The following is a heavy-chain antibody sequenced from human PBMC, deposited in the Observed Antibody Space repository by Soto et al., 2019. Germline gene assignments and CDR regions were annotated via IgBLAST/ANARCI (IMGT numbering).Heavy chain of an antibody. J-gene: IGHJ4*02. CDR2: INHSGST. CDR1: GGSFSGYY. D-gene: IGHD4-17*01. Sequence: SETLSLTCAVYGGSFSGYYWSWIRQPPGKGLEWIGEINHSGSTNYNPSLKSRDTISVDTSKNQFSLKLSSVTAADTAVYYCSRGRRTAVTIDYWGQGTLVTVSS. CDR3: SRGRRTAVTIDY. V-gene: IGHV4-34*01.